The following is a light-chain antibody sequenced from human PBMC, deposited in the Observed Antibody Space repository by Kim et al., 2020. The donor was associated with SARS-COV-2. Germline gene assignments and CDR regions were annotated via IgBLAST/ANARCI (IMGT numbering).Light chain of an antibody. CDR2: GDK. CDR3: NSRDSSGNHVL. J-gene: IGLJ3*02. V-gene: IGLV3-19*01. CDR1: SLRGYY. Sequence: LVQTVTITCKGDSLRGYYASWFRQKSGQAPIRVIYGDKNRPSGIPDRFSGSGSGNTASLTITGAQAEDEADYYCNSRDSSGNHVLFGGGTQLTVL.